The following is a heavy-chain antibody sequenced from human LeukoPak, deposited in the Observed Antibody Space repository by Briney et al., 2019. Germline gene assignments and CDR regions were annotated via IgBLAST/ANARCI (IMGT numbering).Heavy chain of an antibody. CDR3: ARASGNPIYYYGMDV. D-gene: IGHD4-23*01. J-gene: IGHJ6*02. CDR2: ISSNGGST. V-gene: IGHV3-64*04. Sequence: GGSLRLSCSASGFTLSSYAMHWVRQAPGKGLEYVSAISSNGGSTYYADSVKGRFTISRDNSKHTLYLQMNSLRAEDTAVYYCARASGNPIYYYGMDVWGQGTTATVSS. CDR1: GFTLSSYA.